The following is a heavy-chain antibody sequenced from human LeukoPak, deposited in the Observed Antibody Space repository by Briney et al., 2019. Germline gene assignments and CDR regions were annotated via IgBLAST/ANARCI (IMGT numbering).Heavy chain of an antibody. CDR3: AKDDPTGRYL. J-gene: IGHJ4*02. CDR2: IHNDGITE. Sequence: GGSLRLSCAASGFTFSSFGMHWVRQTPGKGLEWVTFIHNDGITEYYADSVKGRFTISRDNSKNTVYLQMNSLRVEDTAVYYCAKDDPTGRYLWGQGTLVPVSS. D-gene: IGHD1-26*01. V-gene: IGHV3-30*02. CDR1: GFTFSSFG.